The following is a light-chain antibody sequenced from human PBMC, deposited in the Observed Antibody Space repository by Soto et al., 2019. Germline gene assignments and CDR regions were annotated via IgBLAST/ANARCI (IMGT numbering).Light chain of an antibody. Sequence: EIVLTQSPATLSLSPGERATLSCRASDSVSSYLAWYQQKPGQAPRLLIYGASNRATGIPARFSGSGSGTDFTLTISNLEPEDFAVYHCQQHSNWLTFGGGTKVQNK. CDR3: QQHSNWLT. CDR1: DSVSSY. J-gene: IGKJ4*01. CDR2: GAS. V-gene: IGKV3-11*01.